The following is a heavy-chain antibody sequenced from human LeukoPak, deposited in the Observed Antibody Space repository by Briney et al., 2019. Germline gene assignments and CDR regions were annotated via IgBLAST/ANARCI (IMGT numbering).Heavy chain of an antibody. CDR1: GFTFSSYS. CDR3: ACDSSGYYWNSAY. J-gene: IGHJ4*02. Sequence: GSLRLSCAASGFTFSSYSMNWVRQAPGKGLEWVSSISSSSSYIYYADSVKGRFTISRDNAKNSLYLQMNSLRAEDTAVYYCACDSSGYYWNSAYWGQGTLVTVSS. CDR2: ISSSSSYI. D-gene: IGHD3-22*01. V-gene: IGHV3-21*01.